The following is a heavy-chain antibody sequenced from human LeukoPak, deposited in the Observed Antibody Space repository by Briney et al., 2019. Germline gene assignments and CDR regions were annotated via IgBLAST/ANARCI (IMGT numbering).Heavy chain of an antibody. J-gene: IGHJ5*02. V-gene: IGHV3-23*01. CDR3: AKDLIAAAGTLSWFDP. CDR2: ISGSGGST. Sequence: GRSLRLSCAASGFTFSSYAMSWVRQAPGKGLEWVSAISGSGGSTYYADSVKGRFTISRDNSKNTLYLQMNSLRPEDTAVYYCAKDLIAAAGTLSWFDPWGQGTLVTVSS. CDR1: GFTFSSYA. D-gene: IGHD6-13*01.